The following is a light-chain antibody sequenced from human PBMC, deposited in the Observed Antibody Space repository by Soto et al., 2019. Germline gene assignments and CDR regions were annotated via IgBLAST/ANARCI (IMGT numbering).Light chain of an antibody. CDR2: AAS. CDR1: QSISTY. V-gene: IGKV1-39*01. Sequence: DIQMTQSPSSLSASVGDRVTITCRASQSISTYLNWYHQKPGKAPDLLIYAASSLKSGVPSRFSGRGSGTHFTLTITGLQPADFATYYCQQNFSIPITFGQGTRLEIK. J-gene: IGKJ5*01. CDR3: QQNFSIPIT.